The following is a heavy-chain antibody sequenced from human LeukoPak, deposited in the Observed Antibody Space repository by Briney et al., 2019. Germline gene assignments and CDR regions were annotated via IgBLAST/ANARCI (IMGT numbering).Heavy chain of an antibody. Sequence: GASVKVSCKASGYTFTSYDINWVRQATGQGLEWMGRIIPILGIANYAQKFQGRVTITADKSTSTAYMELSSLRSEDTAVYYCATVVVAATLGSYFDYWGQGTLVTVSS. CDR3: ATVVVAATLGSYFDY. CDR1: GYTFTSYD. V-gene: IGHV1-69*04. CDR2: IIPILGIA. D-gene: IGHD2-15*01. J-gene: IGHJ4*02.